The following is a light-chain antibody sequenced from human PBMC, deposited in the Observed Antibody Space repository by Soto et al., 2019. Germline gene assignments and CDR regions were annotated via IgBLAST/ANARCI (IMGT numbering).Light chain of an antibody. V-gene: IGKV3-20*01. Sequence: EIVLTQSPGTLSLSPGERDTIACSASQSVSSSYLAWYKQKPGQAPRLLIYGASSRATGIPDRFSGSGSGTDFTLTISRLEPEDFAVYYCQQYGSSPLTFGGGTKVDIK. CDR2: GAS. CDR1: QSVSSSY. J-gene: IGKJ4*01. CDR3: QQYGSSPLT.